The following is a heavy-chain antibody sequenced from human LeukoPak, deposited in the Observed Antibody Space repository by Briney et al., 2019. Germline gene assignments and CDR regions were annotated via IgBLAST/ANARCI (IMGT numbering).Heavy chain of an antibody. CDR1: GFTFSSYA. J-gene: IGHJ4*02. V-gene: IGHV3-23*01. D-gene: IGHD1-26*01. CDR2: ISGSGGST. CDR3: ASRSLVGATGYDY. Sequence: PGGSLRLSCAASGFTFSSYAMSWVRQAPGKGPEWVSAISGSGGSTYYADSVKGRFTISRDNSKNTLYLQMNSLRAEDTAVYYCASRSLVGATGYDYWGQGTLVTVSS.